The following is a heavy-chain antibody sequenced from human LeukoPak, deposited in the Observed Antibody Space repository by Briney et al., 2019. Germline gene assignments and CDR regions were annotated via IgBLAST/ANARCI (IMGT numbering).Heavy chain of an antibody. CDR3: ARAYVVWSDSSGYFDY. J-gene: IGHJ4*02. CDR1: GGSISSSSYY. V-gene: IGHV4-39*07. D-gene: IGHD3-22*01. CDR2: IYYSGST. Sequence: PSETLSLTCTVSGGSISSSSYYWGWIRQPPGKGLEWIGNIYYSGSTYYNPSLKSRVTISVDTSKNQFSLKLSSVTAADTAVYYCARAYVVWSDSSGYFDYWGQGTLVTVSS.